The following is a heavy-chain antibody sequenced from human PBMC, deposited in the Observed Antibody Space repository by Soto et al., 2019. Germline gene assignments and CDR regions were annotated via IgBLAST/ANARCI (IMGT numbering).Heavy chain of an antibody. V-gene: IGHV3-21*01. CDR3: ARGSQNFWMREDAFDI. D-gene: IGHD3-3*01. J-gene: IGHJ3*02. CDR2: IHSSSRYI. Sequence: EVPLVESGGGQVKPGGSLRLSCAASGFSFSTYSMNWVRQAPGKGLEWVSSIHSSSRYIYYADSVKGRFTISRDNAKNSLFLQMSSLRAEDTAVYYCARGSQNFWMREDAFDIWGQGTMVSVSS. CDR1: GFSFSTYS.